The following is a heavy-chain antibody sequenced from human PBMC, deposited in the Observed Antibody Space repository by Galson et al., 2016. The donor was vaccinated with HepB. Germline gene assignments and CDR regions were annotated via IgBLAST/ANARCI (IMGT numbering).Heavy chain of an antibody. CDR1: GGSITNYY. V-gene: IGHV4-59*01. Sequence: ETLSLTSTVSGGSITNYYWSWIRQSPGKGLEWIGYIFYSGATKYNPSLESRITISVDTSKNQFSLKLRSVTAADTAVYYCARGGASSRWLFPWGQGTLVTVSS. CDR3: ARGGASSRWLFP. D-gene: IGHD3-22*01. J-gene: IGHJ5*02. CDR2: IFYSGAT.